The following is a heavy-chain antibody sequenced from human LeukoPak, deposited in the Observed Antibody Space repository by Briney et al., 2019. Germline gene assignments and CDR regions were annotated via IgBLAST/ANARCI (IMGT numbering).Heavy chain of an antibody. CDR1: GFTFSDYY. CDR3: ARDGGTGAPGY. Sequence: PGGSLRLSCAASGFTFSDYYMTWIRQVPGEGLEWVSYISSSGTTKYYADSVKGRFTISRDNAKNSLYLQMNSLRAEDTAVYYCARDGGTGAPGYWGQGTLVTVSS. V-gene: IGHV3-11*04. CDR2: ISSSGTTK. D-gene: IGHD7-27*01. J-gene: IGHJ4*02.